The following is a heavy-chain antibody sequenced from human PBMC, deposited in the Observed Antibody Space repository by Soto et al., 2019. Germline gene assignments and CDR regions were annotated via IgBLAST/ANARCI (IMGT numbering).Heavy chain of an antibody. CDR1: GFTFDDYG. CDR2: INWNGGST. CDR3: ARGHGTDYYDSSGYRDAFDI. Sequence: PGGSLRLSCAASGFTFDDYGMSWVRQAPGKGLEWVSGINWNGGSTGYADSVKGRFTISRDNAKNSLYLQMNSLRAEDTALYYCARGHGTDYYDSSGYRDAFDIWGQGKMVTVSS. D-gene: IGHD3-22*01. J-gene: IGHJ3*02. V-gene: IGHV3-20*04.